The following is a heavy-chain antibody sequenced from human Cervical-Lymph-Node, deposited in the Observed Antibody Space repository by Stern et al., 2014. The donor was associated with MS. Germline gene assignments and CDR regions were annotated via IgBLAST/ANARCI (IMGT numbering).Heavy chain of an antibody. D-gene: IGHD1-26*01. CDR3: ARGELKEGLVRGMDV. Sequence: QVQLVQSGAEVKKPGSSVKVSCNASGGTFSSYAISWVRQAPGQGLEWMGVVIPIFGTAKHAQKFQGRVTITADESTSTAYMELSSLRSEDTAVYYCARGELKEGLVRGMDVWGQGTTVTVSS. V-gene: IGHV1-69*01. CDR1: GGTFSSYA. J-gene: IGHJ6*02. CDR2: VIPIFGTA.